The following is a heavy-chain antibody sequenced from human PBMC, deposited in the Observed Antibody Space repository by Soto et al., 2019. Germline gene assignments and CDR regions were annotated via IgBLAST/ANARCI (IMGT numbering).Heavy chain of an antibody. J-gene: IGHJ4*02. CDR3: AKDRSGYCSGGSCYGY. CDR2: ISGSGGST. D-gene: IGHD2-15*01. Sequence: GGSLRLSCAASGFTFSSYAMSWVRQAPGKGLEWVSAISGSGGSTYYADSVKGRFTISRDNSKNTLYLQMNSLRAEDTAVYYCAKDRSGYCSGGSCYGYWGQGTLVTVSS. CDR1: GFTFSSYA. V-gene: IGHV3-23*01.